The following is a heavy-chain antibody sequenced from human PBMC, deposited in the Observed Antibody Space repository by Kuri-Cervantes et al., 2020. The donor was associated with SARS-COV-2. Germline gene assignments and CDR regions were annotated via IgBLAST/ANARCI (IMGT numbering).Heavy chain of an antibody. CDR1: GYTFTSYY. J-gene: IGHJ3*02. Sequence: SVKVSCKASGYTFTSYYMHWVRQAPGQGLEWMGGIIPIFGTANYAQKFQGRVTITADESTSTAYMELSSLRSEDTAVYYCARDGGLIMTRDLQNDAFDIWGQGTMVTVSS. V-gene: IGHV1-69*13. CDR3: ARDGGLIMTRDLQNDAFDI. D-gene: IGHD3-16*02. CDR2: IIPIFGTA.